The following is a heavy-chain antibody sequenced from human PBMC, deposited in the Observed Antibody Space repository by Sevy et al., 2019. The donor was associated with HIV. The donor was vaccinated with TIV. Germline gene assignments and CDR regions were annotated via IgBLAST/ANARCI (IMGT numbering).Heavy chain of an antibody. CDR2: IHSDDTT. CDR3: ARGKSGYGYALNY. D-gene: IGHD5-18*01. Sequence: GGSLRLSCEGFGFTFSSYWMNWVRQAPGKGLEGVSVIHSDDTTYHADSVKDRFTISRDNFKNTLYLHMSSLRAEDTAVYYCARGKSGYGYALNYWGQGTLVTVSS. V-gene: IGHV3-66*01. J-gene: IGHJ4*02. CDR1: GFTFSSYW.